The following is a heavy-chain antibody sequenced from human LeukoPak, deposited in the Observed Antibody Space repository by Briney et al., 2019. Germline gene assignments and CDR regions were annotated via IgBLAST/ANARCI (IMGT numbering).Heavy chain of an antibody. CDR3: AREVGGIPDY. CDR1: GGSISSGSYY. J-gene: IGHJ4*02. CDR2: IYTSGST. Sequence: SQTLSLTCTVSGGSISSGSYYWSWIRQPAGKGLEWIGRIYTSGSTNYNPSLKSRVTMSVDTSKNQFSLKLSSVTAADTAVYYCAREVGGIPDYWGQGTLVTVSS. V-gene: IGHV4-61*02. D-gene: IGHD6-13*01.